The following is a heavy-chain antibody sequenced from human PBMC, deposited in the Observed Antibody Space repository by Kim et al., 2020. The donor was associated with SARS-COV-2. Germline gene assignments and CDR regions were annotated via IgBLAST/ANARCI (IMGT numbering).Heavy chain of an antibody. V-gene: IGHV3-21*01. CDR3: VRESTFA. J-gene: IGHJ5*02. CDR2: ISSSRIYI. CDR1: GFSFSSYS. D-gene: IGHD2-2*01. Sequence: GGSLRLSCTASGFSFSSYSMNWVRQAPGKGLEWFSSISSSRIYIYYAYSVKGRFTISIYNAKNSLYLQMNSLRAEDTALYYCVRESTFAWGQGTLVTVSS.